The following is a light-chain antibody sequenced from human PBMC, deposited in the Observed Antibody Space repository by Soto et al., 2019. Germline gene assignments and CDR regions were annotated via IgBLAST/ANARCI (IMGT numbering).Light chain of an antibody. V-gene: IGKV3-20*01. CDR1: ESISSN. CDR2: DAS. Sequence: EIVMTQSPATLSVSPGEGATLSCRASESISSNLAWYQQKPGQAPRLLIYDASGRATGIPDRFSGSGSGTDITLTISRLEPEDSAVYYCQQYGGSPSITFGQGTRLEIK. J-gene: IGKJ5*01. CDR3: QQYGGSPSIT.